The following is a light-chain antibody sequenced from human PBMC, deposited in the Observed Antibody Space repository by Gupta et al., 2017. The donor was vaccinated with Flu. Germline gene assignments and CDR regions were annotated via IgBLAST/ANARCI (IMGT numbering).Light chain of an antibody. CDR3: SSSEASCTIWV. CDR1: SSDVGGYNY. J-gene: IGLJ3*02. CDR2: DVS. V-gene: IGLV2-11*01. Sequence: QSALTQPRSVSGSPGQSVTISCTGSSSDVGGYNYVSWYQQHPGKAPKLRMYDVSRRPSGIPDRFSASTSANNASPLTIGLQADDEADYYYSSSEASCTIWVFGGGTRLTVL.